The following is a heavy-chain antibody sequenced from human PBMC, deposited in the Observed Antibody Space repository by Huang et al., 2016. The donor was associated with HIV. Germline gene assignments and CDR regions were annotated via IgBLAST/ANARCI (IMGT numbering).Heavy chain of an antibody. V-gene: IGHV5-51*01. D-gene: IGHD5-18*01. Sequence: EVLLVQSGAELKEPGESLKISCKASGYGFSSYWRGWARQEPGKGLEWMGVIYPRDSETTYSPSFVGQVTISADKSTRTAYLQWESLKAPDTAIYFCARQVDGFRSHFDFWGQGTLVSVSS. J-gene: IGHJ4*02. CDR1: GYGFSSYW. CDR2: IYPRDSET. CDR3: ARQVDGFRSHFDF.